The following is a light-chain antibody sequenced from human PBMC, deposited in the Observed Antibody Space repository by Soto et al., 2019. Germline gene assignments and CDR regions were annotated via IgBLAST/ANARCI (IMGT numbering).Light chain of an antibody. CDR3: SSFTGPTTLDV. J-gene: IGLJ1*01. CDR1: SSDVGAYKY. CDR2: GVS. V-gene: IGLV2-14*03. Sequence: QSALTQPASVSGSPGQSVTISCTGTSSDVGAYKYVSWYQKHPGKAPKLMIYGVSNRPSGISNRFSGSKSGNTAFLTISGLQPEDEADYYCSSFTGPTTLDVFGTVTKVTVL.